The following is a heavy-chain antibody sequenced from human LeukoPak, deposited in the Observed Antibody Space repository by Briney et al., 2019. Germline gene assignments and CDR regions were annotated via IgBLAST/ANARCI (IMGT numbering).Heavy chain of an antibody. J-gene: IGHJ4*02. Sequence: SETLSLTCAVSGGSISSGPYYWNWIRQPAGKGLEWIGRMYTSGSIRYNPSLKSRVTISRDASKNEFSLKLSSVTAADTAVYYCARLPTVANPFDYWGQGTLVTVSS. CDR1: GGSISSGPYY. V-gene: IGHV4-61*02. D-gene: IGHD4-23*01. CDR3: ARLPTVANPFDY. CDR2: MYTSGSI.